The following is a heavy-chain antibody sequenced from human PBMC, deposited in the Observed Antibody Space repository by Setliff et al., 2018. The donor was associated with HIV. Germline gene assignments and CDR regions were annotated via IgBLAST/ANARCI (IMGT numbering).Heavy chain of an antibody. V-gene: IGHV3-21*01. J-gene: IGHJ1*01. CDR3: ARALGYYDSSGYSAEYFSH. D-gene: IGHD3-22*01. Sequence: GGSLRLSCAASGFTFSSSAIHWVRQAPGKGLEWVSYISSSSSYIYYADSVKGRVTISRDNAKNSLYLQMNSLRAEDTAVYYCARALGYYDSSGYSAEYFSHWGQGTLVTVSS. CDR1: GFTFSSSA. CDR2: ISSSSSYI.